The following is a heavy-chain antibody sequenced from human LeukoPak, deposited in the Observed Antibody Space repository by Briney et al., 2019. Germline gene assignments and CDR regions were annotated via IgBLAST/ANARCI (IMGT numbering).Heavy chain of an antibody. V-gene: IGHV3-30-3*01. CDR1: GFTVSSNY. Sequence: PGGSLRLSCAASGFTVSSNYMSWVRQAPGKGLEWVAVISYDGSNKYYADSVKGRFTISRDNSKNTLYLQMNSLRAEDTAVYYCARVWPRNWNPPPGMDVWGQGTTVTVSS. CDR3: ARVWPRNWNPPPGMDV. CDR2: ISYDGSNK. J-gene: IGHJ6*02. D-gene: IGHD1-1*01.